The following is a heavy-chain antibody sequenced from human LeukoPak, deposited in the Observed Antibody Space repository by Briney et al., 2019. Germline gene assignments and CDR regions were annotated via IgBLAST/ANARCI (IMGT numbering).Heavy chain of an antibody. CDR2: INPNSGGT. CDR1: GYTFTGYY. D-gene: IGHD5-18*01. CDR3: ARDLGGYWADDAFDI. J-gene: IGHJ3*02. Sequence: GASVKVSCKASGYTFTGYYMHWVRQAPGQGLEWMGWINPNSGGTNYAQKFQGRVTMTRDTSISTAYMELSRLRSDDTAVYYCARDLGGYWADDAFDIWGQGTMVTVSS. V-gene: IGHV1-2*02.